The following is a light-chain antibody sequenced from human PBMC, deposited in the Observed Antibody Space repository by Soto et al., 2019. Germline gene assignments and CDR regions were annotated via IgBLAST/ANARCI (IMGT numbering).Light chain of an antibody. J-gene: IGKJ2*01. CDR3: QHRGRWPRT. CDR1: QSVNDY. CDR2: GAS. V-gene: IGKV3-11*01. Sequence: EIVLTQSPATLSLSPGERATLSCRASQSVNDYLAWYQQKPGQAPRLLIYGASNRATGIPVRFSGSGSGTDFTLTINSLEPEDFAVYYCQHRGRWPRTFGQGTKLEIK.